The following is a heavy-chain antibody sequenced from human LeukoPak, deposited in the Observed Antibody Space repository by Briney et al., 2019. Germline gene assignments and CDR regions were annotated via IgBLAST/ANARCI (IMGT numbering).Heavy chain of an antibody. D-gene: IGHD6-6*01. CDR2: ISSTGTYI. CDR1: GFTFSSHY. CDR3: ARGSIATRPTFFEY. V-gene: IGHV3-21*01. Sequence: PGGSLRLSCAASGFTFSSHYINWVPHAPGKGLERVSSISSTGTYIHYADSVKGLFTISRDNAKNSLYLQMDSMRDEDTAGYYCARGSIATRPTFFEYWGQGTLVTVSS. J-gene: IGHJ4*02.